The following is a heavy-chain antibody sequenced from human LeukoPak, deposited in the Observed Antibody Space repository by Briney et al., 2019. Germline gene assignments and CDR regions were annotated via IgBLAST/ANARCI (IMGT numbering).Heavy chain of an antibody. CDR2: INHSGST. CDR1: GGSFSGYY. Sequence: SETLSLTCAVYGGSFSGYYWSWIRQPPGKGLEWIGEINHSGSTNYNPSLKSRVTISVDTSKNQFSLKPSSVTAADTAVYYCARGSGAFDIWGQGTMVTVSS. CDR3: ARGSGAFDI. V-gene: IGHV4-34*01. J-gene: IGHJ3*02. D-gene: IGHD3-10*01.